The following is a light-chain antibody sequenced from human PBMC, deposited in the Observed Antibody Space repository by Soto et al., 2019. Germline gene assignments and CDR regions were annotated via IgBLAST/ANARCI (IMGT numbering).Light chain of an antibody. CDR3: QQYNNWPPWT. J-gene: IGKJ1*01. Sequence: EMVMTQSPATLSVSPGERVTLSCRASQTVSSNLAWYQQKPGQAPRLLIHGASTRATGISARFSGSGSGTEFTLTISSLQSEDFAVYYCQQYNNWPPWTFGQGTKVEI. V-gene: IGKV3-15*01. CDR2: GAS. CDR1: QTVSSN.